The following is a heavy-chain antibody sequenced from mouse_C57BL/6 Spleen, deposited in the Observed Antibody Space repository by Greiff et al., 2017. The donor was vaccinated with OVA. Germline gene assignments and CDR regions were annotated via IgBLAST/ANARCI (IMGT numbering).Heavy chain of an antibody. CDR2: IYPGDGDT. CDR3: ARRGYDYAMDY. CDR1: GYAFSSYW. J-gene: IGHJ4*01. D-gene: IGHD3-1*01. V-gene: IGHV1-80*01. Sequence: VQLQQSGAELVKPGASVKISCKASGYAFSSYWMNWVKQRPGKGLEWIGQIYPGDGDTNYNGQFKGKATLTADKASSTAYMQLSSLTSEDSAVYFGARRGYDYAMDYWGQGTSVTVSS.